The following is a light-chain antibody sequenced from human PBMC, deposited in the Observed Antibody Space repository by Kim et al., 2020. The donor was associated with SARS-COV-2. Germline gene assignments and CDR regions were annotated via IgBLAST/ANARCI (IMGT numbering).Light chain of an antibody. V-gene: IGLV1-51*01. J-gene: IGLJ1*01. CDR1: TSNVEYNS. CDR3: AAWDTSLSAGPV. Sequence: QRVTISCSGSTSNVEYNSFSWYQHVPGTAPKLLIYGNTKRPSEIPDRFSASKTGTSATLDITGLQTGDEAVYYCAAWDTSLSAGPVFGGGTKVTVL. CDR2: GNT.